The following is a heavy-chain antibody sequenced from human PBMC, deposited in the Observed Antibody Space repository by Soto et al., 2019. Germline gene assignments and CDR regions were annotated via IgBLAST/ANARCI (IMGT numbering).Heavy chain of an antibody. Sequence: PSETLSLTCTVFGGSISSSTYYWGWIRQPPGKGLEWIGSMFYTGSTYYNPSLKSRVTKSVDTSKNQFSLKLSSVTAADTAVYYCARQRPWARLDYWGQGILVTVSS. V-gene: IGHV4-39*01. CDR1: GGSISSSTYY. CDR3: ARQRPWARLDY. J-gene: IGHJ4*02. CDR2: MFYTGST. D-gene: IGHD1-26*01.